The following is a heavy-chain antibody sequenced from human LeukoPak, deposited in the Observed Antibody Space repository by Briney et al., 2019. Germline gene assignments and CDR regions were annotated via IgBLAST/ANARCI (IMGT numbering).Heavy chain of an antibody. CDR2: IIPIFGTA. V-gene: IGHV1-69*01. CDR3: AREGVHAFDI. J-gene: IGHJ3*02. Sequence: SVKVSCKASGGTFSSYAISWVRQAPGQGLEWMGGIIPIFGTANYAQKFQGRVTITADESTSTAYMELRSLRSDDTAVYYCAREGVHAFDIWGQGTMVTVSS. CDR1: GGTFSSYA. D-gene: IGHD3-10*01.